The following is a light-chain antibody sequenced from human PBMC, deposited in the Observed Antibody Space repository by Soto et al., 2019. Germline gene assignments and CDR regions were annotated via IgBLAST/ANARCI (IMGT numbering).Light chain of an antibody. CDR1: SSDVGGYNY. CDR2: EVT. CDR3: SSYTSSIPYV. V-gene: IGLV2-14*01. Sequence: QSVLTQPASVSGSPGQSITISCTGTSSDVGGYNYVSWYQQQPGKAPKLMIYEVTSRPSGVSDRFSSSKSGNTASLTISGLQAEDEADYYCSSYTSSIPYVFGTGTKLTVL. J-gene: IGLJ1*01.